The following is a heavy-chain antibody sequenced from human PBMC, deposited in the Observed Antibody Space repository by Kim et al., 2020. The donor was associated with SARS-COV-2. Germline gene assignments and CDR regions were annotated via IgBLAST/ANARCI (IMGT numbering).Heavy chain of an antibody. V-gene: IGHV5-51*01. D-gene: IGHD2-15*01. Sequence: GESLKISCKTSGYSFTNYWIGWVRQMSGKGLEWMGIIYPGDSDTRYNPSFQGQVTISADKSISTAYLQWGSLKASDTAMYYCVRRHCSFYYTSDYWGQGTLVTVSS. CDR2: IYPGDSDT. J-gene: IGHJ4*02. CDR3: VRRHCSFYYTSDY. CDR1: GYSFTNYW.